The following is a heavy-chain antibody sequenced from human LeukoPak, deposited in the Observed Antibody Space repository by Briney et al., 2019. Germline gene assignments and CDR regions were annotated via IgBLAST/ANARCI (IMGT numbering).Heavy chain of an antibody. J-gene: IGHJ5*02. CDR1: GFTFSSYG. CDR3: ASDRSWFDP. V-gene: IGHV3-30*03. Sequence: GGSLRLSCAASGFTFSSYGMHWVRQAPGKGLEWVAVISYDGSNKYYADSVKGRFTISRDNSKNTLYLQMNSLRAEDTAVYYCASDRSWFDPWGQGTLVTVSS. CDR2: ISYDGSNK.